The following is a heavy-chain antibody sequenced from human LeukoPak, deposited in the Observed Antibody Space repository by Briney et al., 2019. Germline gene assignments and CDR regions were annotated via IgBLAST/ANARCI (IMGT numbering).Heavy chain of an antibody. CDR2: IHYRGST. CDR3: ARLNLQNSNCMDV. Sequence: PSETLSLTCTVSGGSISSYYWSWIRQPPGKGLEWIGYIHYRGSTNYNPSLKSRVTISVDTSKNQFSLKLTSVTAADTAVYYCARLNLQNSNCMDVWSQGTTVIVSS. D-gene: IGHD2/OR15-2a*01. V-gene: IGHV4-59*01. CDR1: GGSISSYY. J-gene: IGHJ6*02.